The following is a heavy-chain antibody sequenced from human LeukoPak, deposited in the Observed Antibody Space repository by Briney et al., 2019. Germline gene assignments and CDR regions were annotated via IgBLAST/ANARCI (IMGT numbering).Heavy chain of an antibody. V-gene: IGHV3-66*01. J-gene: IGHJ4*02. Sequence: PGGSLRLSCAASGFTVSNNYMSWVRQAPGKGLEWVSIIYAAGSTYYAESVKGRFITSRDDSKNTLYLQMNSLRAEDTAVYYCATDYDVLTGYYSDVGYWGQGTLVIVSS. CDR1: GFTVSNNY. D-gene: IGHD3-9*01. CDR2: IYAAGST. CDR3: ATDYDVLTGYYSDVGY.